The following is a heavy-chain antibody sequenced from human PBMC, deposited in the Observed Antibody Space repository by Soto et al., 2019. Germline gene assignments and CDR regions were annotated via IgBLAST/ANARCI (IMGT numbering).Heavy chain of an antibody. Sequence: QVQLVQSGAEVKKPGSSVKVSCKASGGTFSSYAISWVRQAPGQGLEWMGGIIPIFGTANYAQKFQGRVTITADESTSTAYMELRSLRSEDTAVYYCAREPVAGTRGRGDWFDPWGQGTLVTVSS. V-gene: IGHV1-69*01. J-gene: IGHJ5*02. CDR1: GGTFSSYA. CDR2: IIPIFGTA. D-gene: IGHD6-19*01. CDR3: AREPVAGTRGRGDWFDP.